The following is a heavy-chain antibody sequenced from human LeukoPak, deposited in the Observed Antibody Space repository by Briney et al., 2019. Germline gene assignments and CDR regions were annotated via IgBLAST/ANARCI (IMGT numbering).Heavy chain of an antibody. Sequence: GGSLRLSCAASGFNFNNYGIHWVRQAPGKGLEWVAVISHDGSNKYYADSVKGRFTVSRDNSKNTLTLQMSGLRADDTAVYYCAKMAVRSFGTVELPAAEWGQGTLVTVSS. CDR3: AKMAVRSFGTVELPAAE. V-gene: IGHV3-30*18. CDR1: GFNFNNYG. J-gene: IGHJ4*02. D-gene: IGHD2-2*01. CDR2: ISHDGSNK.